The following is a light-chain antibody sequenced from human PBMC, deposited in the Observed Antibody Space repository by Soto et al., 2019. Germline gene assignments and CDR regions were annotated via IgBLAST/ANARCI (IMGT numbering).Light chain of an antibody. Sequence: DIQMTQSPSSLFASMVDTSTISSPASQNIERYVNGYQKKEGRAPQLLMFAAANLESGVPSRFRGSGSGTDFTLTISSLQPEDFATYYCQQTHSTIHSFGQGTKVDI. CDR3: QQTHSTIHS. V-gene: IGKV1-39*01. J-gene: IGKJ2*01. CDR2: AAA. CDR1: QNIERY.